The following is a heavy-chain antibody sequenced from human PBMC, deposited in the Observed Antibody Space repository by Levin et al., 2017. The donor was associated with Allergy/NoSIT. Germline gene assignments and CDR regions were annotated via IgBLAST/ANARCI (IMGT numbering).Heavy chain of an antibody. Sequence: GGSLRLSCAASGFTFSSYWMSWVRQAPGKGLEWVANIKQDGSEKYYVDSVKGRFTISRDNAKNSLYLQMNSLRAEDTAVYYCARALDYGDYFLVYWGQGTLVTVSS. CDR3: ARALDYGDYFLVY. D-gene: IGHD4-17*01. J-gene: IGHJ4*02. V-gene: IGHV3-7*04. CDR2: IKQDGSEK. CDR1: GFTFSSYW.